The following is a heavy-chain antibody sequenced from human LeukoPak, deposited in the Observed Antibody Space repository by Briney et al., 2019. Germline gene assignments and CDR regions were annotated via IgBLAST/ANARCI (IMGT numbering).Heavy chain of an antibody. D-gene: IGHD2-21*01. Sequence: GGSLRLSCAASGFTFSGSAMHWVRQASGKGLEWVGRIRSKANSYATAYAVSVKGRFTISRDDSKNTAYLQMNSLKTEDTAVYYCTRLSIPYYWGQGTLVTVSS. J-gene: IGHJ4*02. V-gene: IGHV3-73*01. CDR2: IRSKANSYAT. CDR1: GFTFSGSA. CDR3: TRLSIPYY.